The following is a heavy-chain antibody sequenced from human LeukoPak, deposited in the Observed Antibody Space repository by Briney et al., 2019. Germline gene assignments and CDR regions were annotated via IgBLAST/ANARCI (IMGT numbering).Heavy chain of an antibody. J-gene: IGHJ4*02. D-gene: IGHD6-19*01. CDR1: GFTFSDYY. CDR3: AKDRSRLVQSNFDY. Sequence: PGGSLRLSCAASGFTFSDYYMSWIRQAPGKGLEWVSYISSSGSTIYYADSVKGRFTISRDNSKNTLYLQMNSLRAEDTAVYYCAKDRSRLVQSNFDYWGQGTLVTVSS. V-gene: IGHV3-11*04. CDR2: ISSSGSTI.